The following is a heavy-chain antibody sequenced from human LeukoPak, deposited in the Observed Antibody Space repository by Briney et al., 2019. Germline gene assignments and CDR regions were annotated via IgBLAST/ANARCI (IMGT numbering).Heavy chain of an antibody. CDR2: INPSGDRT. V-gene: IGHV1-46*01. D-gene: IGHD5-12*01. Sequence: EASVTVSCKASGYTFGSYYMHWVRQAPGQGLEWMAIINPSGDRTTYAQKFQGRVTVTRDMSTSTVYMELSSLRSEDTAVYYCARAGGGYDFWGQGTLVTVSS. CDR1: GYTFGSYY. J-gene: IGHJ4*02. CDR3: ARAGGGYDF.